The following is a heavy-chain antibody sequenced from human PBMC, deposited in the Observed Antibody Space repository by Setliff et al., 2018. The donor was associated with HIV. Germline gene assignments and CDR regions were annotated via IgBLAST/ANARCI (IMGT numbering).Heavy chain of an antibody. CDR1: GGSISSRDYY. J-gene: IGHJ3*02. CDR2: IYYYGGT. V-gene: IGHV4-39*01. CDR3: ARFGIAVATGFGSAFDI. D-gene: IGHD6-19*01. Sequence: PSETLSLTCTVSGGSISSRDYYWGWIRQPPGKGLEWVGSIYYYGGTYYNPSLKSRVTISGDMSKRQFSLKLSSVTAADTAVYYCARFGIAVATGFGSAFDIWGQGTMVTVSS.